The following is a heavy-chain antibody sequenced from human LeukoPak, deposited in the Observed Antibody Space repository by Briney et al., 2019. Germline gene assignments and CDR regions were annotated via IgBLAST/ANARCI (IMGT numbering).Heavy chain of an antibody. CDR3: ARDPRFLEWNYYFDY. J-gene: IGHJ4*02. CDR1: GYTFTGYY. D-gene: IGHD3-3*01. Sequence: GASVKVSCKASGYTFTGYYMHWVRQAPGQGLEWTGWINPNSGGTNYAQKFQGRVTMTRDTSISTAYMELSGLRSDDTAVYYCARDPRFLEWNYYFDYWGQGTLVTVSS. V-gene: IGHV1-2*02. CDR2: INPNSGGT.